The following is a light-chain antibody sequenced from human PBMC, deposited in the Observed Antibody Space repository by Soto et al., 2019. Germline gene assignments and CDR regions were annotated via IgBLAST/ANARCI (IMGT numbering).Light chain of an antibody. V-gene: IGKV1-39*01. J-gene: IGKJ1*01. CDR1: QSITNY. CDR2: IAS. CDR3: QQTYSFPRT. Sequence: DIQMTQSPSSLSASVGDRVTITCRASQSITNYLNWYQQEPGRAPKLLIYIASSLQSGVPSRFSGSGSGTDFTLTISSLQPEDFATYYCQQTYSFPRTFGQGTRVEIK.